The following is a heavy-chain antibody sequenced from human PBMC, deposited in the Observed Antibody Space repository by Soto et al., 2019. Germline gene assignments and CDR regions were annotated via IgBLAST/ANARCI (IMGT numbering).Heavy chain of an antibody. D-gene: IGHD3-22*01. V-gene: IGHV1-18*04. CDR1: GYTFTSYG. CDR2: ISAYNGNT. Sequence: GASVKVSCKASGYTFTSYGISWVRQAPGQGLEWMGWISAYNGNTNYAQKLQGRVTMTTDTSTSTAYMELRSLRSDDTAVYYCARVFLDDSSGYYYVDNYWGQGTLVTVSS. J-gene: IGHJ4*02. CDR3: ARVFLDDSSGYYYVDNY.